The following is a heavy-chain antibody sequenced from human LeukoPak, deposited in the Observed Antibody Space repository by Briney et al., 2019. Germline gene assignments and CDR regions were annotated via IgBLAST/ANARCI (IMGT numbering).Heavy chain of an antibody. CDR2: IIPIFGTA. D-gene: IGHD7-27*01. CDR1: GGTFSSYA. CDR3: ARDGIANWGSPTGYDAFDI. J-gene: IGHJ3*02. V-gene: IGHV1-69*05. Sequence: SVKVSCKASGGTFSSYAISWVRQAPGQGLEWMGRIIPIFGTANYAQKFQGRVTITTDESTSTAYTELSSLRSEDTAVYYCARDGIANWGSPTGYDAFDIWGQGTMVTVS.